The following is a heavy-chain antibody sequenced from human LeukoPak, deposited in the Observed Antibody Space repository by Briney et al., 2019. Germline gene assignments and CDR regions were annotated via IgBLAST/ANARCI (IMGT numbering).Heavy chain of an antibody. CDR2: ISGSGGST. D-gene: IGHD3-3*01. J-gene: IGHJ5*02. CDR1: GFTFSSYA. CDR3: AKEIRFLEWSTPFDP. V-gene: IGHV3-23*01. Sequence: GGSLRLFCAASGFTFSSYAMSWVRQAPGKGLEWVSAISGSGGSTYYADSVKGRFTISRDNSKNTLYLQMNSLRAEDTAVYYCAKEIRFLEWSTPFDPWGQGTLVTVSS.